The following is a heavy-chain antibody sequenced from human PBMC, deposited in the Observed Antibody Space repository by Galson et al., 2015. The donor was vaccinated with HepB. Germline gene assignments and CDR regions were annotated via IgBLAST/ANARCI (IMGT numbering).Heavy chain of an antibody. J-gene: IGHJ4*02. CDR1: GFSLSTSGVG. CDR3: AHKGLYSSSSGVFDY. V-gene: IGHV2-5*02. CDR2: IYWDDDK. D-gene: IGHD6-6*01. Sequence: PALVKPTQTLTLTCTFSGFSLSTSGVGVGWIRQPPGEALEWLALIYWDDDKRYSPSLKSRLTITKDTSKNQVVLTMTNMDPVDTATYYCAHKGLYSSSSGVFDYWGQGTLVTVSS.